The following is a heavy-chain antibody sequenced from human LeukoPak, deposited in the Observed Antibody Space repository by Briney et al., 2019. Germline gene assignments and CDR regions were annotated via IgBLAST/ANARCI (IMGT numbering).Heavy chain of an antibody. CDR3: VKSASSFGANWFDP. Sequence: GGSLRLSCSASGFTFSNYAMHWVRQAPGKGLEYVSAISSNGDSTYYADSVKGRFIVSRDNSKNSLSLQMSSLRPEDTAVYYCVKSASSFGANWFDPWGQGTLVTVSS. J-gene: IGHJ5*02. CDR2: ISSNGDST. V-gene: IGHV3-64D*09. CDR1: GFTFSNYA. D-gene: IGHD3-3*01.